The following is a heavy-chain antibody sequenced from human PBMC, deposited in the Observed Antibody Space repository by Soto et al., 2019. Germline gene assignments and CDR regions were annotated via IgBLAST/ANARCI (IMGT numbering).Heavy chain of an antibody. CDR1: GGSISNSGYY. CDR3: ARLRDPYYDILTGYYPDY. J-gene: IGHJ4*02. D-gene: IGHD3-9*01. V-gene: IGHV4-39*02. CDR2: IYNSGST. Sequence: QLQLQESGPRLVKPSETLSLTCTVSGGSISNSGYYWGWIRQPPGKGLEWIGIIYNSGSTYYNPSLKSRVTISVDTSKNHFSLKLSSVTAADAAVYYCARLRDPYYDILTGYYPDYWGQGALVTVSS.